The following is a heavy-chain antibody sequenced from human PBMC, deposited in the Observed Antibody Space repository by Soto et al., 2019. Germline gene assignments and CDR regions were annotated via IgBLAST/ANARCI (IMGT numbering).Heavy chain of an antibody. CDR2: ISGSSTYT. V-gene: IGHV3-11*06. Sequence: GGSLRLSCAASGFTFSDYYMSWIRQAPGKGLEWVSYISGSSTYTDYADSVKGRFTISRDNAKNSLYLQMNSLGAEDTAVYYCARDPQGLHTHYGMDVWGQGTTVTAP. J-gene: IGHJ6*02. CDR3: ARDPQGLHTHYGMDV. CDR1: GFTFSDYY.